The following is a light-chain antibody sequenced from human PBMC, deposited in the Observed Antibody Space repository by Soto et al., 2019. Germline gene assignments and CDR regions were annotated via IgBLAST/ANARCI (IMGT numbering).Light chain of an antibody. V-gene: IGKV3-20*01. J-gene: IGKJ4*01. Sequence: ETVLTQSPATRSLSPGERAALSCRASQSVSGNYLAWYQQKPGQAPRLLIYTASSRATGIPDRFSGTGSGTDFTLTISRLEPEDSAVYYCEQYGSSPMLIFGGGTKVEIK. CDR2: TAS. CDR3: EQYGSSPMLI. CDR1: QSVSGNY.